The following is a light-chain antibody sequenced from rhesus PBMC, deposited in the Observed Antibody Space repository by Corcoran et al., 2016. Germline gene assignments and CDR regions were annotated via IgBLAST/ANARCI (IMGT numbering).Light chain of an antibody. CDR1: QDISKY. CDR3: QQHNTYPPT. CDR2: GAS. V-gene: IGKV1-33*02. Sequence: DIQMTQSPSSLSASVGDTVTITCQASQDISKYLAWYQQKPGKAPKLLIYGASNLQSGDPSRFSGGGSGTEFTLTISSLQPEDFATYYCQQHNTYPPTFGQGAKVEIK. J-gene: IGKJ1*01.